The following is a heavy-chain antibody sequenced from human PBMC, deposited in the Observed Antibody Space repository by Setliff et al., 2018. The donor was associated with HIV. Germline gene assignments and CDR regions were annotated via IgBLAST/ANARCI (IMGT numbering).Heavy chain of an antibody. CDR3: ARGFSELFGGYYMDV. J-gene: IGHJ6*03. CDR2: INHSGGT. D-gene: IGHD3-10*01. Sequence: PSETLSLTCAVYGGSFSGYYWTWIRQPPGKGLEWIGEINHSGGTNYNPSLKSRVTISVDTSKNQFSLNLSSVTAADTAVYYCARGFSELFGGYYMDVWGKGTTVTVSS. V-gene: IGHV4-34*01. CDR1: GGSFSGYY.